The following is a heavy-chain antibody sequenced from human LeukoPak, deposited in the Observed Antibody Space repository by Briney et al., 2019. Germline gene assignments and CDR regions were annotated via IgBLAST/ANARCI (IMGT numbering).Heavy chain of an antibody. CDR3: ASDAAAGDY. V-gene: IGHV1-69*16. Sequence: SVKVSCKASGGTFSSYTISWVRQAPGQGLEWMGRIIPTLGTANYAQKFQGRVTITTDESTSTAYMELSSLRSEDTAVYYCASDAAAGDYWGQGTLVTVSS. CDR1: GGTFSSYT. J-gene: IGHJ4*02. D-gene: IGHD6-13*01. CDR2: IIPTLGTA.